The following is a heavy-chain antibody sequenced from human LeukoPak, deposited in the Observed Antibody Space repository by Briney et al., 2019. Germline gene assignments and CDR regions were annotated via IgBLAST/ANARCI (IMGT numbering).Heavy chain of an antibody. CDR3: ARDNMAVGSYDTSSDYYYGMDV. V-gene: IGHV4-59*01. CDR1: GASISSYY. CDR2: IYYSGST. D-gene: IGHD1-26*01. J-gene: IGHJ6*02. Sequence: SETLSLTCTVSGASISSYYWSWIRQPPGKGLEWIGYIYYSGSTNYNPSPKSRVTISVDTSKNQFSLKLSSVTAADTAVYYCARDNMAVGSYDTSSDYYYGMDVWGQGTTVTVSS.